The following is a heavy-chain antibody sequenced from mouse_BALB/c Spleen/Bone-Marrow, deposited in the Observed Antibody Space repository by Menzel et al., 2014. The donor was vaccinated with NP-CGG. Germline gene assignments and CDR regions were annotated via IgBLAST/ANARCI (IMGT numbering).Heavy chain of an antibody. CDR1: GYAFTNYL. D-gene: IGHD1-1*01. J-gene: IGHJ2*01. V-gene: IGHV1-54*03. CDR3: AGGITTGYFDY. Sequence: LVESGAELVRPGTSVKVSCKASGYAFTNYLIEWVKQRPGQGLEWIGVINPGSGGTNYNEKFKGKATQTADKSSSTAYMQLSSLTSDDSAVYFCAGGITTGYFDYWGQGTTLTVSS. CDR2: INPGSGGT.